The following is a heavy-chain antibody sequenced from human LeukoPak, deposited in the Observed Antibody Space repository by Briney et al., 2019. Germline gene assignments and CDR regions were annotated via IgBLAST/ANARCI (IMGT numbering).Heavy chain of an antibody. J-gene: IGHJ5*02. D-gene: IGHD4-17*01. CDR1: GFTFSSYS. CDR3: ALFRGDYLHYNWFDP. Sequence: PGGSLRLSCAASGFTFSSYSMNWVRQAPGKGLEWVSSISSSSSYIYYADSVKGRFTISRDNAKNSLYLQMNSLRAEDTAVYYCALFRGDYLHYNWFDPWGQGTLVTVSS. V-gene: IGHV3-21*01. CDR2: ISSSSSYI.